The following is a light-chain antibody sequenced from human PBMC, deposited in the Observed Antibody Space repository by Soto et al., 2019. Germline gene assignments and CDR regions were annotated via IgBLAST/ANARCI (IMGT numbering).Light chain of an antibody. Sequence: QSVLTQPASVSGSPGQSITISCTGTSSDVGSYNLVSWYQQHPGKAPKLMIYEGSKRPSGVSNRFSGSKSGNTASLTISGLHAEDEADYYCCSYAGSDYVFGTGTKLTVL. V-gene: IGLV2-23*01. J-gene: IGLJ1*01. CDR1: SSDVGSYNL. CDR3: CSYAGSDYV. CDR2: EGS.